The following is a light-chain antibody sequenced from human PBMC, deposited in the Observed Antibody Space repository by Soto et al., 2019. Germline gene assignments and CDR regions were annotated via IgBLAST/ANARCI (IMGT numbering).Light chain of an antibody. CDR2: AAS. CDR1: QSIRSY. Sequence: DIQMTQSPSSLSASVGDRVTITCRASQSIRSYLDWYQQKPGKAPKVLIYAASSLQSGVPSRFSGIGSGTDFTLSISSLQPEDCATYYCQQSYSGPLTFGGGTKVEIK. V-gene: IGKV1-39*01. J-gene: IGKJ4*01. CDR3: QQSYSGPLT.